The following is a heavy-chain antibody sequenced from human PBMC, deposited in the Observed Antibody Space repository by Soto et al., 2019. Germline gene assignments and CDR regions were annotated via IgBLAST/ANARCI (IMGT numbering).Heavy chain of an antibody. J-gene: IGHJ5*02. Sequence: QVQLQESGPRLVKPSQTLSLSCSVSGGALTDGGYYWAWIRQHPVKGLEWIGHIFHIGSTHYNPSLRSRVSMPLDTSQNEFSLNLSSVTAAATAIYYSAGGCDADNHFGPWGQGTLVTVSS. CDR2: IFHIGST. V-gene: IGHV4-31*03. CDR3: AGGCDADNHFGP. D-gene: IGHD1-1*01. CDR1: GGALTDGGYY.